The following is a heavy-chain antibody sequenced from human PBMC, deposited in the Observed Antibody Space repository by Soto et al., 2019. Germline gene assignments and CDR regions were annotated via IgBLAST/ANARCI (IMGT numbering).Heavy chain of an antibody. J-gene: IGHJ6*02. V-gene: IGHV1-2*04. D-gene: IGHD2-2*01. CDR2: LNCNSGGT. CDR3: ARVHRRYHQYAMDV. Sequence: QVQLVQSGAEVKKPGASVKVSCKASGFTFTDYYMNWVRQAPGQGLEWMGWLNCNSGGTSVARRFQGCVTLTRNTTITTAYLELNSLKSDDTAVYYCARVHRRYHQYAMDVWGQGTTVIVSS. CDR1: GFTFTDYY.